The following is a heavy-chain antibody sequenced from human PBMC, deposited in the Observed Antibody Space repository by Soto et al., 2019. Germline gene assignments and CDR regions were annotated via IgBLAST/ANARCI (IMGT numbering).Heavy chain of an antibody. V-gene: IGHV3-74*01. CDR3: ARDHHRYSGYDYVDY. CDR2: IKSDGTSP. CDR1: GFTFSDLW. D-gene: IGHD5-12*01. J-gene: IGHJ4*02. Sequence: PGGSLRLSCAASGFTFSDLWMHWVRQAPGKGLVWVSRIKSDGTSPIYADSVKGRFTISRDNAKNSLYLQMNSLRAEDTAVYYCARDHHRYSGYDYVDYWGQGTLVTVS.